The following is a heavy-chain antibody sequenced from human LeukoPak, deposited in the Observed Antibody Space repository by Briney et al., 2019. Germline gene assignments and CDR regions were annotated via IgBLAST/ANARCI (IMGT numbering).Heavy chain of an antibody. V-gene: IGHV3-15*01. Sequence: GGSLRLSCAASGFTFSNAWMSWVRQAPGKGLEWVGRIKSKTDGGTTDYAAPVKGRFTISRDDSKNTLYLQMNSLKTEDTAVYYCTTTGSGSYYPNWFDPWGLGTLVTVSS. CDR2: IKSKTDGGTT. CDR3: TTTGSGSYYPNWFDP. J-gene: IGHJ5*02. D-gene: IGHD3-10*01. CDR1: GFTFSNAW.